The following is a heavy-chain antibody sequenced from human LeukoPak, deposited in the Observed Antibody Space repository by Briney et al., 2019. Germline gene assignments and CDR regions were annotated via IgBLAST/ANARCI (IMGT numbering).Heavy chain of an antibody. J-gene: IGHJ4*02. CDR2: ISASGVMT. V-gene: IGHV3-23*01. Sequence: QPGGSLRLSCAASGFTFSNHGMNWVRQAPGKGLEWVSSISASGVMTYYADSVKGRFTVSRDNSKNSLYLQMKSLTAADTAVYYCAKDRSIGTYYTFDHWGQGTLVSVSS. CDR1: GFTFSNHG. CDR3: AKDRSIGTYYTFDH. D-gene: IGHD1-26*01.